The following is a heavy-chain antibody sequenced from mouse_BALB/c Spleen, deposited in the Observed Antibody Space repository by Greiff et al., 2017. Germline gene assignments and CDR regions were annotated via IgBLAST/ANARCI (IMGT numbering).Heavy chain of an antibody. CDR2: IYPGDGDT. V-gene: IGHV1-80*01. D-gene: IGHD1-1*01. J-gene: IGHJ2*01. Sequence: VKLMESGAELVRPGSSVKISCKASGYAFSSYWMNWVKQRPGQGLEWIGQIYPGDGDTNYNGKFKGKATLTADKSSSTAYMQLSSLTSEDSAVYFCARLLRSYYFDYWGQGTTLTVSS. CDR3: ARLLRSYYFDY. CDR1: GYAFSSYW.